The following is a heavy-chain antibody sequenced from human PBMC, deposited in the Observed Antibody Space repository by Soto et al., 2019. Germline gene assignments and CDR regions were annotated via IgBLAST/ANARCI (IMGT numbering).Heavy chain of an antibody. J-gene: IGHJ6*02. Sequence: SETLSLPCTVSGGSISSYYWSWIRQPPGKGLEWIGYIYYSGSTNYNPSLKSRVTISVDTSKNQFSLKLSSVTAADTAVYYCARGGDGSGAKYDYYGMDVWGQGTTVTVSS. CDR1: GGSISSYY. CDR3: ARGGDGSGAKYDYYGMDV. D-gene: IGHD1-26*01. CDR2: IYYSGST. V-gene: IGHV4-59*01.